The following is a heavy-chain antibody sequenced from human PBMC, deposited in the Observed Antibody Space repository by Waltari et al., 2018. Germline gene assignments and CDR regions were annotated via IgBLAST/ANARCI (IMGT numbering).Heavy chain of an antibody. CDR3: ARDRSAVQTLYYYYGMDV. Sequence: QLQLQESGPGLVKPSETLSLTCTVSGGSISSSSYYWGWIRQPPGKGLEWIGSIYYSGSTYYNPSLKSRVTISVDTSKNQFSLKLSSVTAADTAVYYCARDRSAVQTLYYYYGMDVWGQGTTVTVSS. CDR1: GGSISSSSYY. J-gene: IGHJ6*02. CDR2: IYYSGST. D-gene: IGHD3-10*01. V-gene: IGHV4-39*07.